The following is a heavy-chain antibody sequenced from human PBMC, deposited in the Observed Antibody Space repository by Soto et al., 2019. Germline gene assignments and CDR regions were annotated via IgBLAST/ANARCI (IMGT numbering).Heavy chain of an antibody. CDR1: GGSISSSGYY. Sequence: QVQLQESGPGLVKPSETLSLTCTVSGGSISSSGYYWSWIRQNPGKGLEWIGYIHYSGNTYYNPSLKSRVTISVDTSKNQFSLRLSSVTAADTAVYYCAKSLTINADFECWGQGTLVTVSS. CDR2: IHYSGNT. D-gene: IGHD3-9*01. V-gene: IGHV4-31*03. J-gene: IGHJ4*02. CDR3: AKSLTINADFEC.